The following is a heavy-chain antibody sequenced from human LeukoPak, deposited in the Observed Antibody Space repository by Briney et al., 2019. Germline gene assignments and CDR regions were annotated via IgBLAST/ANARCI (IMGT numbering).Heavy chain of an antibody. Sequence: SMKVSCKASGGTFSSYGITWVRQAPGQGLEWMGRIIPFLAITNYAQSFQGRVTITADKSTTTAYMEVSSLRSEDTAVYYCARDPWISSPKRAFDIWGQGTMVTVSS. CDR2: IIPFLAIT. D-gene: IGHD2-2*03. CDR3: ARDPWISSPKRAFDI. V-gene: IGHV1-69*04. CDR1: GGTFSSYG. J-gene: IGHJ3*02.